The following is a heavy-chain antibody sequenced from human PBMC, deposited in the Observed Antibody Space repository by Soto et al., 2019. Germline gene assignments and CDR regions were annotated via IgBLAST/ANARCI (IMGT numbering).Heavy chain of an antibody. V-gene: IGHV1-69*12. CDR1: GGTFGNSA. Sequence: QVQLVQSGAEVKKPGSSVTVSCKASGGTFGNSAISWVRQAPGKGLEWMGGIIPIFPTPDSAQKLQGRVTITADESTSTAYRELTSLRSEDTAVYDCARVQDRQQVGGNYCYGIDGWGQGTTVTVSS. D-gene: IGHD2-2*01. CDR2: IIPIFPTP. CDR3: ARVQDRQQVGGNYCYGIDG. J-gene: IGHJ6*02.